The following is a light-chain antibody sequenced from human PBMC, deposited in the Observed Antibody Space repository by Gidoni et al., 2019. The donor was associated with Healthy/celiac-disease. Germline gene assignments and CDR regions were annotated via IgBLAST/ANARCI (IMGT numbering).Light chain of an antibody. V-gene: IGKV1-39*01. Sequence: DIQMTQSPSSLSASVGDRVTITCRASQSISSYLNWYQQKPGKAPKLLIYAASSFQSGVPSRFSGSGSGTDCTLTISSLQPEDFATYYCQQSYSTPRTFGQGTKVEIK. CDR3: QQSYSTPRT. J-gene: IGKJ1*01. CDR2: AAS. CDR1: QSISSY.